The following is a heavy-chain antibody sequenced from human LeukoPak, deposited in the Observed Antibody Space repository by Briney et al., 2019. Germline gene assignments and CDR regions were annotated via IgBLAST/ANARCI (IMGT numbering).Heavy chain of an antibody. Sequence: GGSLRLSCAASGFTFNSYWMHWVRQAPGKGLVWVSRINSDGSGTSDADFVKGRFTISRDNSKNTLYLQMNSLRAEDTAMYYCARDRLTNDAFDIWGQGTMVTVSS. V-gene: IGHV3-74*01. CDR3: ARDRLTNDAFDI. D-gene: IGHD2-8*01. J-gene: IGHJ3*02. CDR2: INSDGSGT. CDR1: GFTFNSYW.